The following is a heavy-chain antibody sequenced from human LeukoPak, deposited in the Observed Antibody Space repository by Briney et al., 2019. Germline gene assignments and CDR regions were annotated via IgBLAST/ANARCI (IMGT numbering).Heavy chain of an antibody. CDR2: IKQDGSEK. J-gene: IGHJ4*02. Sequence: GGSLRLSCVASGFTLSSYWMSWVRQAPGKGLEWVANIKQDGSEKYYVDSVKGRFTISRDNAKNTLYLQMNSLRAEDTAVYYCVRDLGGRSGYWGQGTLVTVSS. V-gene: IGHV3-7*01. D-gene: IGHD1-26*01. CDR1: GFTLSSYW. CDR3: VRDLGGRSGY.